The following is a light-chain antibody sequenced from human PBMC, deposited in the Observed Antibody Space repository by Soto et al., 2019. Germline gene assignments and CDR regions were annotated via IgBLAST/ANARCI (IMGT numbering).Light chain of an antibody. J-gene: IGKJ4*01. V-gene: IGKV3-20*01. CDR2: GAS. Sequence: EIVLTQSPGTLSLSPGERATLSCRASQSLSSSFLAWYQHKPGQAPRLLIYGASSRATGIPDRFSGSGSGTDFTLSISRLEPEYFAVYYCQQYGNSPPTFGGGTKVEIK. CDR3: QQYGNSPPT. CDR1: QSLSSSF.